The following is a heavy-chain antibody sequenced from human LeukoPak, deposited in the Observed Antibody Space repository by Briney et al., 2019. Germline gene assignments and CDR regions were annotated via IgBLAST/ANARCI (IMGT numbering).Heavy chain of an antibody. CDR1: GFTFSSYG. V-gene: IGHV3-30*03. D-gene: IGHD6-19*01. CDR2: ISYDGSNK. Sequence: GGSLRLSCAASGFTFSSYGMHWVRQAPGKGLEWVAVISYDGSNKYYADSVKGRFTISRDNSKNTLYLQMNSLRAEDTAVYFCSRDRRQAVAGTGYFDYWGQGTLVTVSS. J-gene: IGHJ4*02. CDR3: SRDRRQAVAGTGYFDY.